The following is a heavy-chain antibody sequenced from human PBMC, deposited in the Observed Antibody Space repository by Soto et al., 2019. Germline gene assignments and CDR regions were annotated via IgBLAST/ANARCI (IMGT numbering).Heavy chain of an antibody. J-gene: IGHJ3*02. CDR1: GFILSSYA. D-gene: IGHD6-19*01. CDR2: ISHDGSKE. Sequence: ESGGGVVQPGRSLRLSCAASGFILSSYAMHWVRQAPGKGLEWVAVISHDGSKEYYADSVKGRFTISRDSSKNTLYLQMNRLRVGDTAVYYCARPDSSGWSRAFDIWGQGTMVTVSS. V-gene: IGHV3-30-3*01. CDR3: ARPDSSGWSRAFDI.